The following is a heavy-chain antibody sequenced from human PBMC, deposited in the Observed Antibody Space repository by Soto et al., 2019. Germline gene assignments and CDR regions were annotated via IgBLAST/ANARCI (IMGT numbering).Heavy chain of an antibody. CDR1: GGTFSSYA. J-gene: IGHJ3*02. Sequence: QVQLVQSGAEVKKPGSSVKVSCKASGGTFSSYAISWVRQAPGQGLEWMGGIIPIFGTANYAQKFQGRVTITADESTSTAYMELSSLRSEDTAVYYCATYVTYYDILTQAFDIWGQGTVVTVSS. V-gene: IGHV1-69*01. CDR2: IIPIFGTA. D-gene: IGHD3-9*01. CDR3: ATYVTYYDILTQAFDI.